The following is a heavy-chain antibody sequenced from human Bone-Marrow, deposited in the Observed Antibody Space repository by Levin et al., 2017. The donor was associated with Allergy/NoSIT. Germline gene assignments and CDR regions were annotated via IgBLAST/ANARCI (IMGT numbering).Heavy chain of an antibody. CDR3: ARSTYYDILTGYYYYDYGMDV. CDR1: GGTFSSYA. D-gene: IGHD3-9*01. V-gene: IGHV1-69*01. CDR2: IIPIFGTA. J-gene: IGHJ6*02. Sequence: GGSLRLSCKASGGTFSSYAISWVRQAPGQGLERMGGIIPIFGTANYAQKFQGRVTITADESTSTAYMELSSLRSEDTAVYYCARSTYYDILTGYYYYDYGMDVWGQGTTVTVSS.